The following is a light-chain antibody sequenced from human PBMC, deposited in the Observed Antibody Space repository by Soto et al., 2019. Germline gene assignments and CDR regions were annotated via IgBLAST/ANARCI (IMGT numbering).Light chain of an antibody. V-gene: IGLV1-51*01. CDR3: GSWDSSLSAYV. Sequence: QSVLTQPPSVSAAPGQKVTISCPGSSSNIGGNSVSWYHQLPGTSPKLLIYDDNKRPSGIPDRLSGSKSGTSATLGITGVQTGDEADYYCGSWDSSLSAYVFGTGTKVTV. CDR2: DDN. J-gene: IGLJ1*01. CDR1: SSNIGGNS.